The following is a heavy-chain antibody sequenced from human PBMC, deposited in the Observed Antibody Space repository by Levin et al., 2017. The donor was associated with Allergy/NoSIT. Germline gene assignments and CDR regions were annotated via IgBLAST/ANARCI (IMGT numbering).Heavy chain of an antibody. D-gene: IGHD6-25*01. CDR3: AGGFRAGY. CDR1: GFTFSSYW. Sequence: HPGGSLRLSCTASGFTFSSYWINWVRQAPGKGLEWVGNINEDGTEKIYVDSVRGRFTISRDNAKNSLYLEMNSLGAEDTAVYYCAGGFRAGYWGQGTLVTVSS. J-gene: IGHJ4*02. CDR2: INEDGTEK. V-gene: IGHV3-7*04.